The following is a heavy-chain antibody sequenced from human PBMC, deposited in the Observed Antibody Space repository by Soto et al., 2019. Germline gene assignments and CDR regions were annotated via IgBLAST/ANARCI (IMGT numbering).Heavy chain of an antibody. CDR1: GFSFDDFG. Sequence: QVQLVESGGGVVQPGTSLKLSCAASGFSFDDFGFHWVRQAPGKGLEWVATLSYDGSHEYYADSVKGRFTISRDNSKITLYLQMNSLKTEDTAVYYCAKEMFPRTVLDSSSPWGDYWGQGTLVIVSS. CDR2: LSYDGSHE. V-gene: IGHV3-30*18. D-gene: IGHD3-22*01. J-gene: IGHJ4*02. CDR3: AKEMFPRTVLDSSSPWGDY.